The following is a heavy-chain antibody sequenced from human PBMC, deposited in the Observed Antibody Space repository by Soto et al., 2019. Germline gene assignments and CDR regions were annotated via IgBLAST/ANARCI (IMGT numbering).Heavy chain of an antibody. CDR1: GYSFTSYW. Sequence: GESLKISCKGSGYSFTSYWIGWVRQMPGKGLEWMGIIYPGDSDTRYSPSFQGQVTISADKSISTAYLQWSRLKASDTAMYYCATTFYGYRGHDHVCYYGMDVWDQETTVTVSS. V-gene: IGHV5-51*01. CDR3: ATTFYGYRGHDHVCYYGMDV. J-gene: IGHJ6*02. CDR2: IYPGDSDT. D-gene: IGHD5-12*01.